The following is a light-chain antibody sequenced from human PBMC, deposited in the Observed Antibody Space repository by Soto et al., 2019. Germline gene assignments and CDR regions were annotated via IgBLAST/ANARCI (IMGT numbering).Light chain of an antibody. CDR1: SSDVGGYNY. CDR2: EVS. J-gene: IGLJ1*01. CDR3: SSYTSSGTYA. V-gene: IGLV2-14*01. Sequence: QSALTQPASVSGSPGQSITISCTGTSSDVGGYNYVSWYQQHPGKAPKVMIYEVSNRPSGVSNRFSGSKSGNTASLPISGLQAEDEADYYCSSYTSSGTYAFGTGTKLTVL.